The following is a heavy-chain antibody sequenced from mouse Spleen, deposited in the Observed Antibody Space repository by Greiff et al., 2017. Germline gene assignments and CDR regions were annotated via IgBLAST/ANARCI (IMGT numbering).Heavy chain of an antibody. CDR1: GYTFTSYT. CDR3: ARKRGDYYAMDY. CDR2: INPSSGYT. Sequence: QVQLQQSGAELARPGASVKMSCKASGYTFTSYTMHWVKQRPGQGLEWIGYINPSSGYTKYNQKFKDKATLTADKSSSTAYMQLSSLTSEDSAVYYCARKRGDYYAMDYWGQGTSVTVSS. J-gene: IGHJ4*01. V-gene: IGHV1-4*01.